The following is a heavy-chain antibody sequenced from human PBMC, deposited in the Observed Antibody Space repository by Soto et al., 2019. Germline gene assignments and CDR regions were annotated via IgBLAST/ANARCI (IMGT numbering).Heavy chain of an antibody. CDR3: ARGVTVFGLVSRFWFDP. J-gene: IGHJ5*02. CDR2: IYNSGIT. V-gene: IGHV4-4*08. D-gene: IGHD3-3*01. CDR1: GGSISSYY. Sequence: KSSETLSLTCTVSGGSISSYYWSWIRQPPGKGLEWIGHIYNSGITYYNPSLKSRVVISIDTSRNQFSLRLNSLTAADRAVYFCARGVTVFGLVSRFWFDPWGQGTVVTVSS.